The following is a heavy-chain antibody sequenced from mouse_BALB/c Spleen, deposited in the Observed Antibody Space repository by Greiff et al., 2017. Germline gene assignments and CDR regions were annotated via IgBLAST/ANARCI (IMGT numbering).Heavy chain of an antibody. V-gene: IGHV1-54*03. CDR3: ARNYGNPFYAMDY. Sequence: QVQLKQSGAELVRPGTSVKVSCKASGYAFTNYLIEWVKQRPGQGLEWIGVINPGSGGTNYNEKFKGKATLTADKSSSTAYMQLSSLTSDDSAVYFCARNYGNPFYAMDYWGQGTSVTVSS. D-gene: IGHD2-1*01. J-gene: IGHJ4*01. CDR1: GYAFTNYL. CDR2: INPGSGGT.